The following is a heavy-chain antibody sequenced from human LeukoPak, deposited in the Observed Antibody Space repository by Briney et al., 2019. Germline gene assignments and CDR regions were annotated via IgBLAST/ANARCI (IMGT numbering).Heavy chain of an antibody. J-gene: IGHJ6*03. V-gene: IGHV1-69*01. Sequence: ASVKVSCKASGGTFSSYVISWVRQAPGQGLEWMGGIIPIFETTNYEQKFQGRVTISADESTSTAYSEWSSLRSQDMAVYYCAIVRVVTPPLFGFADYYYYMDVWGKGTTVTVSS. CDR2: IIPIFETT. CDR1: GGTFSSYV. CDR3: AIVRVVTPPLFGFADYYYYMDV. D-gene: IGHD3-3*01.